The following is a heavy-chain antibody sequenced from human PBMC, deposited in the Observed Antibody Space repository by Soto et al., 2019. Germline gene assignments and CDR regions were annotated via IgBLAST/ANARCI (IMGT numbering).Heavy chain of an antibody. D-gene: IGHD2-2*02. CDR1: GYTFTSYA. Sequence: QVQLVQSGAAVNKPGASVKFSCKASGYTFTSYAFSGVRQAPGQGLEWMGGISAYNGNKNYAQTLQGRVTMTTATTTSTAYMELRSLRSDATAVYVCASVKYRPPDSYYCGVDLWGQGTTFTVSS. CDR2: ISAYNGNK. CDR3: ASVKYRPPDSYYCGVDL. J-gene: IGHJ6*02. V-gene: IGHV1-18*01.